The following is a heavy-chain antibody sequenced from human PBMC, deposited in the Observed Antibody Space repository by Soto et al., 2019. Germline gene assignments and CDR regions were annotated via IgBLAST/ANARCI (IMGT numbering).Heavy chain of an antibody. CDR2: IYPGDSDT. Sequence: LGESLKISCKGSGYSFTSYWIGWVRQMPGKGLEWMGIIYPGDSDTRYSPSFQGQVTISADKSISTAYLQWSSLKASDTAMYYCARQRVDSTEYYYYGMDVWGQGTTVTVSS. D-gene: IGHD5-12*01. CDR3: ARQRVDSTEYYYYGMDV. J-gene: IGHJ6*02. CDR1: GYSFTSYW. V-gene: IGHV5-51*01.